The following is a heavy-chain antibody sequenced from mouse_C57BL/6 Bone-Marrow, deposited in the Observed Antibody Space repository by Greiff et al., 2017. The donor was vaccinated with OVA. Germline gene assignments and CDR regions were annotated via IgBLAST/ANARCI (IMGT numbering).Heavy chain of an antibody. CDR3: ARDFYTLFAY. D-gene: IGHD2-12*01. J-gene: IGHJ3*01. CDR1: VYTFTSYW. CDR2: IDPNSGGT. Sequence: QVQLQQPGAELVKPGASVKLSCKASVYTFTSYWMHWVKQRPGRGLEWIGRIDPNSGGTKYNEKFKSKATLTVDKPSSTAYMQLSSLTSEDSAVYYCARDFYTLFAYWGQGTLVTVSA. V-gene: IGHV1-72*01.